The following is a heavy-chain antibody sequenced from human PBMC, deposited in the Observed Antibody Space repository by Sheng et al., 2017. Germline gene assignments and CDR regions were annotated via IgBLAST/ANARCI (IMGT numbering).Heavy chain of an antibody. V-gene: IGHV3-23*04. Sequence: EVQLVESGGALEHPGGTLRLSCGASGLTFSRYGMHWVRQAPGKGLEWVAGISNSGGATFYADSVKGRFIISRDNSRDTLYLQMNSLRAEDTAVYYCGSDRVAARLPVDFWGQGTLVTVSS. D-gene: IGHD2-21*01. J-gene: IGHJ4*02. CDR3: GSDRVAARLPVDF. CDR2: ISNSGGAT. CDR1: GLTFSRYG.